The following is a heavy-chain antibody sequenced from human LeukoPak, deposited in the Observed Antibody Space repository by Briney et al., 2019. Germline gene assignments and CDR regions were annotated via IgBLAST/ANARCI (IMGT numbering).Heavy chain of an antibody. CDR3: AREVGFRGYDYQFDY. J-gene: IGHJ4*02. CDR2: ISYDGSNK. Sequence: GGSLRLSCAASGFTFSSYAMHWVRQAPGKGLEWVAVISYDGSNKYYADSVKGRFTISRDNSKSTLYLQMNSLRAEDTAVYYCAREVGFRGYDYQFDYWGQGTLVTVSS. CDR1: GFTFSSYA. D-gene: IGHD5-12*01. V-gene: IGHV3-30*04.